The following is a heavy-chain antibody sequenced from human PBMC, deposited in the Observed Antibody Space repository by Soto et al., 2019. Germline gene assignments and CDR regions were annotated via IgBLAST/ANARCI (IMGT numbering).Heavy chain of an antibody. CDR3: ARAFPYSDFPTWFDP. CDR1: GGSISSYY. D-gene: IGHD3-3*01. Sequence: SETLSLTCTVSGGSISSYYWSWIRQPPGKGLEWIGYIYYSGSTNYNPSLKSRVTISVDTSKNQFSLKLSSVTAADTAVYYCARAFPYSDFPTWFDPWGQGTLVTVSS. CDR2: IYYSGST. J-gene: IGHJ5*02. V-gene: IGHV4-59*01.